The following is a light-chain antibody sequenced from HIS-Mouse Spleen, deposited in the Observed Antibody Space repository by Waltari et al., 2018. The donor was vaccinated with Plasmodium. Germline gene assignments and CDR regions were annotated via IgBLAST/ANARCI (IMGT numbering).Light chain of an antibody. CDR3: QKYNSAPPLT. CDR2: AAS. V-gene: IGKV1-27*01. Sequence: DIQMTQSPSSLSASVADRVTLTCRASQGISNYLAWYQQKPGKVPKLLIYAASTLQSGVPSRFSGSGSGTDFTLTISSLQPEDVATYYCQKYNSAPPLTFGGGTKVEIK. CDR1: QGISNY. J-gene: IGKJ4*01.